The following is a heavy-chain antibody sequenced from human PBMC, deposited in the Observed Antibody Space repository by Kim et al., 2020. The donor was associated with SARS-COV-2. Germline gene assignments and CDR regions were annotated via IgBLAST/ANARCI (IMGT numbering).Heavy chain of an antibody. D-gene: IGHD3-10*01. CDR3: TTELILWFGRGSAFED. V-gene: IGHV3-15*01. CDR2: IKGKSDGGTI. Sequence: GGSLRLSCATSGFTFTDAWMSWVRQAPGKGLEWVGRIKGKSDGGTIHYAEAVKGRFTISRGDSENMFYLQMNSLKTEDTAVYYCTTELILWFGRGSAFEDWGQGTLVTVSS. J-gene: IGHJ4*02. CDR1: GFTFTDAW.